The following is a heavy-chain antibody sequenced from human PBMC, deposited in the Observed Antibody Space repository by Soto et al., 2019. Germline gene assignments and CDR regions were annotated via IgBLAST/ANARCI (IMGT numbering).Heavy chain of an antibody. D-gene: IGHD2-15*01. CDR2: ISAYNGNT. V-gene: IGHV1-18*01. J-gene: IGHJ6*02. CDR3: ARAGYCSGGSCRPYGMDV. Sequence: QVQLVQSGAEVKKPGASVKVSCKASGYTFTSYGISWVRQAPGQGLEWMGWISAYNGNTNYAQKLQGRVTMTTDTPTSTXXMELRSLRSDDTAVYYCARAGYCSGGSCRPYGMDVWGQGTTVTVSS. CDR1: GYTFTSYG.